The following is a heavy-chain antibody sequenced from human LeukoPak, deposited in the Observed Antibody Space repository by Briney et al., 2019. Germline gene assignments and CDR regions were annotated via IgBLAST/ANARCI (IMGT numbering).Heavy chain of an antibody. J-gene: IGHJ3*02. V-gene: IGHV3-23*01. CDR3: ARPGSDDAFDI. CDR1: GFTFSSYA. D-gene: IGHD1-1*01. CDR2: FSGSGGST. Sequence: GGSLRLSCAASGFTFSSYAMSWVRQAPGKGLEWVSSFSGSGGSTYYADSVKGRFTISRDNSKNTLYLQMNSLRAEDTAVYYCARPGSDDAFDIWGQGTMVTVSS.